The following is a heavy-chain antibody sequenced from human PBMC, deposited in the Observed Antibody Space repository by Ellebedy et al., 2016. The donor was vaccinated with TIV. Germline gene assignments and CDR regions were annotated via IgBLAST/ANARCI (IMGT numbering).Heavy chain of an antibody. CDR2: ISGSGSHT. CDR3: AKGQLEL. V-gene: IGHV3-23*01. J-gene: IGHJ4*02. Sequence: GESLKISXAASGFTFSSYAMSWVRQAPGKGLEWVSGISGSGSHTFYIDPVKGRFTISRDNSKNTLYLQMNSLRAEDTAVYYCAKGQLELWGQGTLVTVSS. D-gene: IGHD1-1*01. CDR1: GFTFSSYA.